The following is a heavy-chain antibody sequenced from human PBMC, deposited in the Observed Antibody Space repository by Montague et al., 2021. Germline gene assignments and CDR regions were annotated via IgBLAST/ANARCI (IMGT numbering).Heavy chain of an antibody. CDR3: ARDQGQGYCGGDCYVGLDY. J-gene: IGHJ4*02. D-gene: IGHD2-21*01. V-gene: IGHV3-7*01. Sequence: SLRLSCAASGFTFSNYWMSWVRQAPGKGLEWVAHIKQDGSEKHYVDSVKGRFTISGDNAKNSLYLQMNSLRAEDTAVYFCARDQGQGYCGGDCYVGLDYWGQGTLVTVSA. CDR2: IKQDGSEK. CDR1: GFTFSNYW.